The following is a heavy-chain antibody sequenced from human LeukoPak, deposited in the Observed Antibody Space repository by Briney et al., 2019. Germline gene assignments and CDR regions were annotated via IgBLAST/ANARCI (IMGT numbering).Heavy chain of an antibody. D-gene: IGHD2-2*01. CDR3: TRDPLEVVVVPAAMYGY. CDR2: IRSKAYGGTT. V-gene: IGHV3-49*04. Sequence: GGSLRLSCTASGFTFGDYAMSWVRQAPGKGLEWVGFIRSKAYGGTTEYAASVKGRFTISRDDSKSIAYLQMNSLKTEDTAVYYCTRDPLEVVVVPAAMYGYWGQGTLVTVPS. J-gene: IGHJ4*02. CDR1: GFTFGDYA.